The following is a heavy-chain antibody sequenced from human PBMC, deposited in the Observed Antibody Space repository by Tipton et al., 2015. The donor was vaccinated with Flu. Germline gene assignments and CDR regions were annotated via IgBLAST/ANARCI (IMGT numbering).Heavy chain of an antibody. CDR1: GFPISSNY. Sequence: SLRLSCAASGFPISSNYISWVRQAPGKGLEWVSVIYSDGSTYFADSGKGRFTISRDNFKNTVILQMDSLTAEDTAVYYCARVFRAVAGTGAFDIWGQGTLVTVSS. CDR2: IYSDGST. CDR3: ARVFRAVAGTGAFDI. D-gene: IGHD6-19*01. J-gene: IGHJ3*02. V-gene: IGHV3-53*01.